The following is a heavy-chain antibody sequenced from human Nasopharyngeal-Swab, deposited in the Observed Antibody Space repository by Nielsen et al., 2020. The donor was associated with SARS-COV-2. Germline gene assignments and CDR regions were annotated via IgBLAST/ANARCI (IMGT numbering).Heavy chain of an antibody. V-gene: IGHV3-7*01. D-gene: IGHD4-23*01. CDR3: ARTDYGSTFDP. J-gene: IGHJ5*02. CDR2: IKEDGSDK. Sequence: GESPKISCAASGFTFSSYWMSWVRQAPGKGLEWVANIKEDGSDKYHVDSVKGRFTISRDNAKNSLYLQMNSLRAEDTAVYYCARTDYGSTFDPWGQGTLVTVSS. CDR1: GFTFSSYW.